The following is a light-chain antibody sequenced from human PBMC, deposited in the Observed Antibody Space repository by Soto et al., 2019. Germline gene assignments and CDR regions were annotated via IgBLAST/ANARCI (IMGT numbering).Light chain of an antibody. CDR1: RSNGGRNY. CDR2: DNV. J-gene: IGLJ1*01. V-gene: IGLV1-51*01. CDR3: GSWDNRLRAYV. Sequence: QSVLTQPPAVSATPGQKVTSSCSGSRSNGGRNYVSSYQQLPGTAPRLLIYDNVYQFSGIPDRFSASKSGTSATLGIAGLQPGDEGDYYCGSWDNRLRAYVFGTGTKVTV.